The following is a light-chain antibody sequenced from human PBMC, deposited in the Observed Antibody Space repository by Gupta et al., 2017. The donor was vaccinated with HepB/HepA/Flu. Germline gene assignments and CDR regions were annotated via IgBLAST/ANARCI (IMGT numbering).Light chain of an antibody. V-gene: IGLV2-14*03. CDR1: IRDGGGYNF. CDR2: DVG. J-gene: IGLJ3*02. CDR3: TTDTSSSTWV. Sequence: SALTQPASVSGSPGPSITILCTGTIRDGGGYNFFSWYQQDPGKSHRLIIFDVGKRPAGVATRFSGSKAGNTASLTISGREGEDEADYYSTTDTSSSTWVFGGGTKLTVL.